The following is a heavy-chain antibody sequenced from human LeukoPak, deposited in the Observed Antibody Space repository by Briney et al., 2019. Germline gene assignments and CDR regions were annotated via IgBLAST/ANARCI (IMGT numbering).Heavy chain of an antibody. CDR2: INPNSGGT. CDR1: GYTFTGYY. V-gene: IGHV1-2*06. D-gene: IGHD2-15*01. CDR3: ARVLKVAATPDH. J-gene: IGHJ5*02. Sequence: ASVKVSCKASGYTFTGYYMHWVRQAPGQGLEWMGRINPNSGGTNYAQKFQGRVTMTRDTSISTAYMELSRLRSDDTAVYYCARVLKVAATPDHWGQGTLVTVSS.